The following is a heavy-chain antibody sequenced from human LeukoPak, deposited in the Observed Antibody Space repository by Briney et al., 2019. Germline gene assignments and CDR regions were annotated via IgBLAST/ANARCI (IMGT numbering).Heavy chain of an antibody. Sequence: PSETLSLTCTVSGYSISSGYYWGWIRQPPGKGLEWIGSIYHSGSTYYNPSLKSRVTISVDTSKNQFSLKLSSVTAADTAVYYCARGTEVVGVTYFYGYYYYYYMDVWGKGTTVTVSS. D-gene: IGHD1-26*01. CDR2: IYHSGST. CDR1: GYSISSGYY. V-gene: IGHV4-38-2*02. CDR3: ARGTEVVGVTYFYGYYYYYYMDV. J-gene: IGHJ6*03.